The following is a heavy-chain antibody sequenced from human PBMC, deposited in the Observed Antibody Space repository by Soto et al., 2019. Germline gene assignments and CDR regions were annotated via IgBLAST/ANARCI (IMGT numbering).Heavy chain of an antibody. Sequence: PSETLSLTCTVSGGSVRSSGYYWAWIRQPPGKGLEWIGSLYSSGKTYHNPSLKSRVTISVDTSKNQFSLKLSSVTAADTAVYYCARGRIAARPRRDPHRYYYYGMDVWGQGTTVTVSS. CDR1: GGSVRSSGYY. CDR3: ARGRIAARPRRDPHRYYYYGMDV. CDR2: LYSSGKT. J-gene: IGHJ6*02. V-gene: IGHV4-39*07. D-gene: IGHD6-6*01.